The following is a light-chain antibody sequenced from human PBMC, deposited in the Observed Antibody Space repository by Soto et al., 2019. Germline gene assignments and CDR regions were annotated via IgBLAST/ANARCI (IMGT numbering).Light chain of an antibody. CDR2: DAS. Sequence: DIEMTQSPSTLAASVGDRVTFTCRASRSSSSGLDWYERKPGKAPKVLIFDASSLESGVSARFSGSGSGTEFILTSSSLQPDEFSTYSCPQYHSYSDTCGKGYHRDIK. J-gene: IGKJ2*01. CDR1: RSSSSG. CDR3: PQYHSYSDT. V-gene: IGKV1-5*01.